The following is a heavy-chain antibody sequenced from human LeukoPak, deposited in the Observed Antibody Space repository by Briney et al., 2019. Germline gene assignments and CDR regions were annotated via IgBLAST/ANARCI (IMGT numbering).Heavy chain of an antibody. CDR3: TRDPRRLDY. V-gene: IGHV3-11*01. Sequence: XXRXAPXKXXESLSYISPSGTDISYADSVKGRFTISRDNAKNSLYLQMNSLRAEDTAVYYCTRDPRRLDYWGQGTLVTVSS. J-gene: IGHJ4*02. CDR2: ISPSGTDI.